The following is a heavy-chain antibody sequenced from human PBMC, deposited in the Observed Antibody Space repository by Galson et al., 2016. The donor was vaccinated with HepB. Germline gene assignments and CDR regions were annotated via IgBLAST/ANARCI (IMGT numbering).Heavy chain of an antibody. CDR2: INWNSGYV. CDR1: GFSLQSFA. D-gene: IGHD5/OR15-5a*01. CDR3: ARDLGKSVGTIAF. V-gene: IGHV3-9*01. J-gene: IGHJ4*02. Sequence: SLRLSCAASGFSLQSFAMHWVRQAPGKGLEWVSGINWNSGYVDYGGSVKGRFTIFRDNAKNSLYLEMNSLTPDDSAFYYCARDLGKSVGTIAFWGQGTLVTVSS.